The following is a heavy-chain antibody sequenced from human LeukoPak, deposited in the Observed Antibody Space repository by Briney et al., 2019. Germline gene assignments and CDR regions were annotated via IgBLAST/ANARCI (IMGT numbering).Heavy chain of an antibody. CDR3: TFYDFWSGSTTGMDV. D-gene: IGHD3-3*01. CDR1: GFTFSNAW. J-gene: IGHJ6*04. Sequence: GGSLRLSCAASGFTFSNAWMSWVRQAPGKGLEWVGRIKSKTDGGTTDYAAPVKGRFTISRDDSKNTLYLQMNSLKTEDTAVYYGTFYDFWSGSTTGMDVWGKGTTVTVSS. V-gene: IGHV3-15*01. CDR2: IKSKTDGGTT.